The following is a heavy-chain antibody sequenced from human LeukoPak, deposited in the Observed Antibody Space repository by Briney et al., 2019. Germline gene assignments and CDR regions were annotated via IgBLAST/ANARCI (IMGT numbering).Heavy chain of an antibody. V-gene: IGHV1-69*13. D-gene: IGHD5-12*01. Sequence: SVKVSCKASGGTLSSYAISWVRQAPGQGLEWMGGIIPIFGTANYAQKFQGRVTITADESTSTAYMELSSLRSEDTAVYYCARRQPSGHNFDYWGQGTLVTVSS. CDR2: IIPIFGTA. CDR1: GGTLSSYA. J-gene: IGHJ4*02. CDR3: ARRQPSGHNFDY.